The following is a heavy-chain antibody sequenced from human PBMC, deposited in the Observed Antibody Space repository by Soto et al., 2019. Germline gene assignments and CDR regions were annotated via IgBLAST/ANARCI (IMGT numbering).Heavy chain of an antibody. J-gene: IGHJ4*02. Sequence: QVQLVESGGGVVQPGRSLRLSCAASGFTFSSYGMHWVRQAPGKGLGWVAVIWYDGSNKYYADSVKGQFTISRANSKNTPYLQMNSLRAEDTAVYYCSRDGVSGSSSCDFDYWGQGSLVTVSS. CDR1: GFTFSSYG. V-gene: IGHV3-33*01. D-gene: IGHD6-6*01. CDR2: IWYDGSNK. CDR3: SRDGVSGSSSCDFDY.